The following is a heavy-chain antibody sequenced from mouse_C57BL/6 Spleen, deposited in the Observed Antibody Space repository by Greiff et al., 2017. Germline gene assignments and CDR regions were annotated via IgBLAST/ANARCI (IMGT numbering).Heavy chain of an antibody. J-gene: IGHJ3*01. CDR1: GFSLTSYG. Sequence: QVQLKESGPGLVQPSQSLSITCTVSGFSLTSYGVHWVRQSSGQGLEWLGVLWSGGSTDYNAAFISRLSISKENAKSQVFFKRNGLQADDTAIYYCARSNPGWFAYWGQGTLVTVSA. CDR2: LWSGGST. CDR3: ARSNPGWFAY. V-gene: IGHV2-2*01. D-gene: IGHD2-1*01.